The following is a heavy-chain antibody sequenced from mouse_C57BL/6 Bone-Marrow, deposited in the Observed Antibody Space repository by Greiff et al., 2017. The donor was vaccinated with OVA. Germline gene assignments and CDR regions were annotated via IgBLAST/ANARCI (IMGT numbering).Heavy chain of an antibody. Sequence: VQLQQPGAELVKPGASVKLSCKASGYTFTSYWMHWVKQRPGQGLEWIGMIHPNSGSTNYNEKFKSKATLTVDKSSSTAYMQLSSLTSEDSAVYYCARRTGTGGTYYFDYWGQGTTLTVSS. CDR3: ARRTGTGGTYYFDY. J-gene: IGHJ2*01. CDR1: GYTFTSYW. CDR2: IHPNSGST. V-gene: IGHV1-64*01. D-gene: IGHD4-1*01.